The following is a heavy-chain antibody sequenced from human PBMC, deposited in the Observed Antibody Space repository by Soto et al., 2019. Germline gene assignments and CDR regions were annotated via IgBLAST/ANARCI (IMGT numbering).Heavy chain of an antibody. CDR3: ARDLYSGYDF. CDR2: ISSSSSYI. CDR1: GFTFSFYT. J-gene: IGHJ4*02. D-gene: IGHD5-12*01. Sequence: PGGSLRLSCAASGFTFSFYTMTWVRQAPGKGLEWVSSISSSSSYIYYADSVKGRFTISRDNAKNSLYLQMNSLRAEDTAVYYCARDLYSGYDFWGQGTLVTVSS. V-gene: IGHV3-21*01.